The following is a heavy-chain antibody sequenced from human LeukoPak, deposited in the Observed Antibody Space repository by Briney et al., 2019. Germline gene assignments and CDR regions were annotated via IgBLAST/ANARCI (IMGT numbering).Heavy chain of an antibody. V-gene: IGHV2-5*02. CDR3: AHSGSSRFQDYFDF. J-gene: IGHJ4*02. D-gene: IGHD6-13*01. Sequence: SDPTLVDPTQTLTLTCTFSGFSLSTTGVGVGWVRQPPGKALEWLVLVYWDGDKRYSPSLKSRLTVTKDTSRNQVVLSMANMDPVDTATYYCAHSGSSRFQDYFDFWGQGTLVTVSS. CDR2: VYWDGDK. CDR1: GFSLSTTGVG.